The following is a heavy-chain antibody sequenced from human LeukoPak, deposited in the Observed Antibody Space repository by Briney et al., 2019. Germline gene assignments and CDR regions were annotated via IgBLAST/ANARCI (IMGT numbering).Heavy chain of an antibody. CDR1: GFTFTSYW. Sequence: GGSLRLSCAASGFTFTSYWMNWVRQAPGKGLEWVSSISSSSSYIYYADSVKGRFTISRDNAKNSLYLQMNSLRAEDTAVYYCAKRGNYGSGSYYGFDYWGQGTLVTVSS. V-gene: IGHV3-21*01. J-gene: IGHJ4*02. D-gene: IGHD3-10*01. CDR3: AKRGNYGSGSYYGFDY. CDR2: ISSSSSYI.